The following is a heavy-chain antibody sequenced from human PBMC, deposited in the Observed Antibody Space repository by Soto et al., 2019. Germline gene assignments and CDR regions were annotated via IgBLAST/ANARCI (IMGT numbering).Heavy chain of an antibody. D-gene: IGHD6-19*01. CDR1: GFTFSSYG. J-gene: IGHJ4*02. Sequence: GGSLRLSCAASGFTFSSYGMHWVRQAPGKGLEWVAVISYDGSNKYYADSVKGRFTISRDNSKNTLYLQMNSLRAEDTAVYYCANGGAVAGTRDLDYWGQGTLVTVSS. CDR3: ANGGAVAGTRDLDY. CDR2: ISYDGSNK. V-gene: IGHV3-30*18.